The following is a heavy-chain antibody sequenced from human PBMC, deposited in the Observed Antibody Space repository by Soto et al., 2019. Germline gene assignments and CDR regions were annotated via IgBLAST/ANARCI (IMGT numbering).Heavy chain of an antibody. CDR1: GGTFSSYA. V-gene: IGHV1-69*13. J-gene: IGHJ4*02. Sequence: ASVKVSCKASGGTFSSYAISWVRQAPGQGLEWMGGIIPIFGTANYAQKFQGRVTITADESTSTAYMELSSLRSEDTAVYYCARDRLYYDSSGYSPFDYWGQGTLVTVSS. D-gene: IGHD3-22*01. CDR3: ARDRLYYDSSGYSPFDY. CDR2: IIPIFGTA.